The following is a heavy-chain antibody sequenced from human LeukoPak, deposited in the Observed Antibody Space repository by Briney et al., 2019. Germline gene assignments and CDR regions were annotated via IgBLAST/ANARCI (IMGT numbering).Heavy chain of an antibody. D-gene: IGHD5-12*01. CDR2: IKSKTDGGTT. CDR3: ARNGPDNGYDLEAFDI. V-gene: IGHV3-15*01. Sequence: GGSLRLSCAASGFTFSNAWMSWVRQAPGKGLEWVGRIKSKTDGGTTDYAAPVKGRFTISRDNSKNTLYLQMNSLRAEDTAVYYCARNGPDNGYDLEAFDIWGQGTMVTVSS. CDR1: GFTFSNAW. J-gene: IGHJ3*02.